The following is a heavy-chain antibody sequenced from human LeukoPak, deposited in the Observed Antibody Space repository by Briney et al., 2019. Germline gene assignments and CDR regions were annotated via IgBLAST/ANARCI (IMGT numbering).Heavy chain of an antibody. J-gene: IGHJ4*02. Sequence: GESLKISCKGSGSRFTTYWIGWVRQMPGKGLEWMGIIYPGDSDTRYSPSFQGQVTISADKSINTAYLQWSSLKASDTAMYYCARRMVRGVMDYFDYWGQGTLVTVSS. D-gene: IGHD3-10*01. CDR2: IYPGDSDT. CDR3: ARRMVRGVMDYFDY. V-gene: IGHV5-51*01. CDR1: GSRFTTYW.